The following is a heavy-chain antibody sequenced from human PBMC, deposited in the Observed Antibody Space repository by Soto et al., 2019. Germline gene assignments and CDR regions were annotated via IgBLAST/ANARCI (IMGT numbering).Heavy chain of an antibody. CDR3: AGHDNIGGHPAVWAF. V-gene: IGHV4-39*01. CDR1: GGSITNNSYY. CDR2: VYYSGNT. D-gene: IGHD3-16*01. Sequence: PSETLSLTWTVSGGSITNNSYYWSWIRQPPGKGLEWIGSVYYSGNTHYNPSLKSRLTMTVDTSKNQFSLKLRSVTAADTAVYYCAGHDNIGGHPAVWAFGVRGTTVPVSP. J-gene: IGHJ6*04.